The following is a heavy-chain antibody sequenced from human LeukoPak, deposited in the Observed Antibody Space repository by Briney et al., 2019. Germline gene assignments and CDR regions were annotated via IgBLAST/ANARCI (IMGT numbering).Heavy chain of an antibody. Sequence: GWSLRLSCAASGFTFSSYAMHWVRQASGKGLEWVAHIKLNGGGKDYAGSVKGRFTISRDDAKNSVYLEINSLRAEDTAVYYCARDADGHFDSWGQGTLVTVSS. CDR3: ARDADGHFDS. CDR2: IKLNGGGK. V-gene: IGHV3-7*01. CDR1: GFTFSSYA. D-gene: IGHD5-24*01. J-gene: IGHJ4*02.